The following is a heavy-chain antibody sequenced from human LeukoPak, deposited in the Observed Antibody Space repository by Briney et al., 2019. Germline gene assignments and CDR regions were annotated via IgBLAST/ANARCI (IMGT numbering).Heavy chain of an antibody. V-gene: IGHV3-30*02. Sequence: PGGSLRLSCAASGFTFSSYGMHWVRQAPGKGLEGVAFIRYDGSNKYYADSVKGRFTISRNNSKNTLYLQMNSLRAEDTAVYYCAKLAKYFYGWETYYFFEHWGQGTPVTASS. CDR1: GFTFSSYG. CDR3: AKLAKYFYGWETYYFFEH. CDR2: IRYDGSNK. J-gene: IGHJ4*02. D-gene: IGHD3-10*01.